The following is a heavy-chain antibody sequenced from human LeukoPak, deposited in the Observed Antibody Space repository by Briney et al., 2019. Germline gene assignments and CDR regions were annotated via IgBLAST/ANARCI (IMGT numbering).Heavy chain of an antibody. D-gene: IGHD3-3*01. Sequence: PSETLSLTCAVYGGSFSGYYWSWIRQPPGKGLEWIGEINHSGSTNYNPSLKSRVTISVDTSKNQFSLKLSSVTAADTAVYYCARGPDFWYSRYGMVVWGQGTTVTVSS. CDR3: ARGPDFWYSRYGMVV. CDR2: INHSGST. CDR1: GGSFSGYY. J-gene: IGHJ6*02. V-gene: IGHV4-34*01.